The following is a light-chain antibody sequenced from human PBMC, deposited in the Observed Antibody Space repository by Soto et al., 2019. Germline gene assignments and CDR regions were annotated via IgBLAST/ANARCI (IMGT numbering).Light chain of an antibody. CDR3: QHYGNSPPIT. V-gene: IGKV3-20*01. Sequence: EIVLTQSPGTLSLCPGERATLSCRASQSISSSYLAWYQQKPGQAPRFLIYGASGRATGIPDRFSGSGSGTDFTLTISRLEPEDFAVYYCQHYGNSPPITFGQGTQLEIK. J-gene: IGKJ5*01. CDR1: QSISSSY. CDR2: GAS.